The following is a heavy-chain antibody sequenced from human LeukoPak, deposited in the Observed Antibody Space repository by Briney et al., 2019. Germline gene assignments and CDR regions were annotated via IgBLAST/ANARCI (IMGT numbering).Heavy chain of an antibody. V-gene: IGHV3-33*01. CDR2: IWYDGSNK. J-gene: IGHJ4*02. CDR3: ARDSEEGIVVVPAAILGY. Sequence: PGGSLRLSCAASGFTFSSYGMHWVRQAPGKGLEWVAVIWYDGSNKYYADSVKGRFTISRDNSKNTLYLQMNSLRAEDTAVYYCARDSEEGIVVVPAAILGYWGQGTLVTVSS. D-gene: IGHD2-2*02. CDR1: GFTFSSYG.